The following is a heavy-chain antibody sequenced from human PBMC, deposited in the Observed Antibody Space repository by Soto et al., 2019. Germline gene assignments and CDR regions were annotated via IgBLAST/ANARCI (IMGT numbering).Heavy chain of an antibody. CDR2: IDPSDSYT. Sequence: GESLKISSKGSGYGFTSYWISWVRQMPGKGLEWMGRIDPSDSYTNYSPSFQGHVTISADKSISTAYLQWSSLKASDTAMYYCARVATTRNYYYYYGMDVWAQGTTVTVSS. CDR1: GYGFTSYW. V-gene: IGHV5-10-1*01. CDR3: ARVATTRNYYYYYGMDV. J-gene: IGHJ6*02. D-gene: IGHD1-26*01.